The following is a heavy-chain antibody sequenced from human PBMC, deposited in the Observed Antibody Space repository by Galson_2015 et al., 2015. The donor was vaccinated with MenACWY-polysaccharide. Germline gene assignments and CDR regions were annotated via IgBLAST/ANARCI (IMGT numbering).Heavy chain of an antibody. Sequence: SETLSLTCAVSGGSISSNHWWSWVRQPPGKGLKWIGEIYHTGTTNYNPSLESRLTISVDKSQSQFSLKLSSVTAADTAVYYCARRYRYATSDYYPAFDMWGQGTMVTVSS. D-gene: IGHD2-2*01. CDR3: ARRYRYATSDYYPAFDM. J-gene: IGHJ3*02. CDR2: IYHTGTT. V-gene: IGHV4-4*02. CDR1: GGSISSNHW.